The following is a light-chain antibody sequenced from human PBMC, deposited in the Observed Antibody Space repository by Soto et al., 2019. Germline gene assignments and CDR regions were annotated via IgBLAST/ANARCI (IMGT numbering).Light chain of an antibody. CDR1: SSDVGGYNF. CDR3: SSYTSRNTRV. Sequence: QSVLTQPASVSGSPGQSITISCTGTSSDVGGYNFVSWYQQHPGKTPKLLIYVVTDRPSGVSSRFSGSKSGNTASLTISGLQPEDEADYYCSSYTSRNTRVFGGGTKVTVL. V-gene: IGLV2-14*03. J-gene: IGLJ3*02. CDR2: VVT.